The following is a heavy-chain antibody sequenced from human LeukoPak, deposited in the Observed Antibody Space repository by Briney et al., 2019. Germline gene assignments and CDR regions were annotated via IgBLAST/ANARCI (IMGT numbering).Heavy chain of an antibody. CDR3: AKAVSQLVGNCDY. V-gene: IGHV3-23*01. Sequence: GGSLRLSCAASGFTFSSYAMSWVRQAPGMGLEWVSAISGSGGSTYYADSVKGRFTISRDNSKNTLYLQMNSLRAEDTAVYYCAKAVSQLVGNCDYWGQGTLVTVSS. CDR1: GFTFSSYA. CDR2: ISGSGGST. D-gene: IGHD6-13*01. J-gene: IGHJ4*02.